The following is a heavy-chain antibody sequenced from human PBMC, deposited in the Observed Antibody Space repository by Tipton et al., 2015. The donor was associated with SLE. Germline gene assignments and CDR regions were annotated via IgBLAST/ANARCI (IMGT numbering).Heavy chain of an antibody. J-gene: IGHJ6*02. CDR3: ARVDEYYYYGMDV. CDR1: GGSISSGSYY. CDR2: IYTSGST. V-gene: IGHV4-61*09. Sequence: TLSLTCTVSGGSISSGSYYWSWIRQPAGKGLEWIGYIYTSGSTNYNPSLKSRVTISVDTSKNQFSLKLSSVTAADTAVYYCARVDEYYYYGMDVWGQGTMVTVSS.